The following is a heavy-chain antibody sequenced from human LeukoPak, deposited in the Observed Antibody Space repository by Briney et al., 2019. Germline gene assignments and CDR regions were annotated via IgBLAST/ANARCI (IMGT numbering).Heavy chain of an antibody. CDR2: ISGSGGST. CDR1: GFTFSSYA. Sequence: GGSLRLSCAASGFTFSSYAMSWVRQAPGKGLEWVSAISGSGGSTHYADSVKGRFTISRDNSKNTLYLQMNSLRAEDTAVYYCAKDREIVVATDAFDIWGQGTMVTVSS. V-gene: IGHV3-23*01. D-gene: IGHD3-22*01. CDR3: AKDREIVVATDAFDI. J-gene: IGHJ3*02.